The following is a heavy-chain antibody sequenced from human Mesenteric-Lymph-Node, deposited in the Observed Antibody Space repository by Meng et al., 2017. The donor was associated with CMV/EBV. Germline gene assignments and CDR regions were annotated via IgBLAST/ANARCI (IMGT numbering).Heavy chain of an antibody. Sequence: ASVKVSCKASGYTFTSYGISWVRQAPGQGSEWMGWISAYNGNRNYAQKVQGRVTMTTDTSTSTAYMELRSLRSDDTAVYYCARVPGIAAAGTNWFDPWGQGTLVTVSS. CDR3: ARVPGIAAAGTNWFDP. CDR1: GYTFTSYG. V-gene: IGHV1-18*01. CDR2: ISAYNGNR. J-gene: IGHJ5*02. D-gene: IGHD6-13*01.